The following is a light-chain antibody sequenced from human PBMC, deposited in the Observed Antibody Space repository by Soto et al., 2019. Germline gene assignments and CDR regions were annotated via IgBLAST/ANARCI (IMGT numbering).Light chain of an antibody. CDR1: QFISSG. CDR3: QQYNSYPWT. Sequence: DIQMTQSPSTLSASVGDRVTITCRASQFISSGLAWYQQKPGKVPKLLIFHASNLESGVPSRFSGSGSGTEFTLTISSLQPDDFATYYCQQYNSYPWTFGQGTKVEI. J-gene: IGKJ1*01. V-gene: IGKV1-5*01. CDR2: HAS.